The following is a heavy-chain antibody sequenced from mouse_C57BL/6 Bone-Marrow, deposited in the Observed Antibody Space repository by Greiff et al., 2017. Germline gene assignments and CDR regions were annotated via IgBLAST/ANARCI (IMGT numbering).Heavy chain of an antibody. Sequence: VKLQQPGAELVKPGASVKMSCKASGYTFTSYWITWVKQRPGQGLEWIGDIYPGSGSTNYNEKFKSKATLTVDTASSTAYMQLSSLTSEDSAVYYCAREGGLGPFPFAYWGQGTLVTVSA. CDR3: AREGGLGPFPFAY. CDR1: GYTFTSYW. D-gene: IGHD4-1*01. V-gene: IGHV1-55*01. CDR2: IYPGSGST. J-gene: IGHJ3*01.